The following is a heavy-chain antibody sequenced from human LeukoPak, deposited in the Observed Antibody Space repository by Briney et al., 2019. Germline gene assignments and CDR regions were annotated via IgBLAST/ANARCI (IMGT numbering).Heavy chain of an antibody. CDR1: GYSISSGYY. J-gene: IGHJ6*03. CDR3: VRLAALRGFYYYMDV. Sequence: SETLSLTCSVSGYSISSGYYWGWIRQPPGKGLEWVANVYRDGNTYYSPSLESRVTISVDTSKNMFSLKLSSLSAADTAVYYCVRLAALRGFYYYMDVWGKGTAVTVSS. CDR2: VYRDGNT. V-gene: IGHV4-38-2*01. D-gene: IGHD6-25*01.